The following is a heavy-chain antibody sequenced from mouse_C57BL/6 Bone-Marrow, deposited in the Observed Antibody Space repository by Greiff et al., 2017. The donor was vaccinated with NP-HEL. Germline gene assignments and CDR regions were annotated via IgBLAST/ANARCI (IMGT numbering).Heavy chain of an antibody. CDR3: ARYYYYGSSYGYFDV. V-gene: IGHV1-81*01. CDR1: GYTFTSYG. D-gene: IGHD1-1*01. CDR2: IYPRSGNT. J-gene: IGHJ1*03. Sequence: SGAELARPGASVKLSCKASGYTFTSYGISWVKQRTGQGLEWIGEIYPRSGNTYYNEKFKGKATLTADKSSSTAYMELRSLTSEDSAVYFCARYYYYGSSYGYFDVWGTGTTVTVSS.